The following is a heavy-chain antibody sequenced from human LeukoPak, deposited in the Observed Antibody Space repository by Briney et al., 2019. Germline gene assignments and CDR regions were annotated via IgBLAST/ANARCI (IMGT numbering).Heavy chain of an antibody. J-gene: IGHJ4*02. D-gene: IGHD6-13*01. CDR3: ARGMYSSSWRFDY. V-gene: IGHV1-2*02. Sequence: ASVKVSCKASGYTFTGYYMHWVRQAPGQGLEWMGWINPNSGGTNYAQKFQGRVTMTRNTSISTAYMELSSLRSEDTAVYYCARGMYSSSWRFDYWGQGTLVTVSS. CDR1: GYTFTGYY. CDR2: INPNSGGT.